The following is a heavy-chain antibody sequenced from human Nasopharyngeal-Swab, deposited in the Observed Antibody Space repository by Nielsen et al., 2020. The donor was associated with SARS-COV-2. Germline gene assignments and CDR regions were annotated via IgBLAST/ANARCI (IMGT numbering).Heavy chain of an antibody. CDR2: IIPIFGTA. J-gene: IGHJ4*02. Sequence: WVRQAPGQGLEWMGGIIPIFGTANCAQKFQGRVTITADESTSTAYMELSSLRSEDTAVYYCASTGRELSNYFDYWGQGTLVTVSS. CDR3: ASTGRELSNYFDY. V-gene: IGHV1-69*01. D-gene: IGHD3-16*02.